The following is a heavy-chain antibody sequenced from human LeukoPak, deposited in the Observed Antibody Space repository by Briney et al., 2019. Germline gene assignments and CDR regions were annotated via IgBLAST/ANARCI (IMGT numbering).Heavy chain of an antibody. D-gene: IGHD3-10*01. J-gene: IGHJ6*02. CDR1: GFTFRAYA. Sequence: GGSLRLSCVASGFTFRAYAMHWVRQAPGKGLEYVSGISSDGGNTHYANSVKDRSTMSRDNSKNTLYLQVGSPRADDMAVYYCARGQVRGVMFYNYYGMDVWGQGTTVTVSS. CDR3: ARGQVRGVMFYNYYGMDV. V-gene: IGHV3-64*01. CDR2: ISSDGGNT.